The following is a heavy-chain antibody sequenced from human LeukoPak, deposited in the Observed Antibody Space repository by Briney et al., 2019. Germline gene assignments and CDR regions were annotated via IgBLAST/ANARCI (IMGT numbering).Heavy chain of an antibody. V-gene: IGHV3-49*03. D-gene: IGHD6-19*01. J-gene: IGHJ4*02. CDR1: GFTFGDYL. CDR3: SRGSGWLSVY. Sequence: PGGSLRLSCTASGFTFGDYLMSWFRQAPGKGLEWIGFISGGTTEYAASVKGRFTISRDDSTSIAYLQMNSLTTEDTAMYYCSRGSGWLSVYWGQGTLVTVSS. CDR2: ISGGTT.